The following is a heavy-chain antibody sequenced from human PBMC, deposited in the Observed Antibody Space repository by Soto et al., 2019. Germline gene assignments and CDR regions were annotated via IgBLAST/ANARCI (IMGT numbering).Heavy chain of an antibody. CDR3: ARESEDLTSNFDY. CDR2: ISSTTNYI. Sequence: GGSLRLSCAASGFTFTRYSMNWVRQAPGKGLEWVSSISSTTNYIYYADSMKGRFTVSRDNAKNSVYLEMNSLSAEDTAVYYCARESEDLTSNFDYWGQGTLVTV. V-gene: IGHV3-21*01. CDR1: GFTFTRYS. J-gene: IGHJ4*02.